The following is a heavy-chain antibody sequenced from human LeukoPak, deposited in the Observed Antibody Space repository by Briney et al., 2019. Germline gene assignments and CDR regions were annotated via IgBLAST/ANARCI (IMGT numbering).Heavy chain of an antibody. D-gene: IGHD6-13*01. V-gene: IGHV1-18*01. Sequence: GASVKVSCKASGYTFTSYGISWVRQAPGQGLEWMGWISAYNGNTNYAQKLQGRVTMTTDTSTSTAYMELRSLRADDTAVYYCAKSPYSGIGPYYYYYYMDVWGKGTTVTVSS. CDR3: AKSPYSGIGPYYYYYYMDV. J-gene: IGHJ6*03. CDR2: ISAYNGNT. CDR1: GYTFTSYG.